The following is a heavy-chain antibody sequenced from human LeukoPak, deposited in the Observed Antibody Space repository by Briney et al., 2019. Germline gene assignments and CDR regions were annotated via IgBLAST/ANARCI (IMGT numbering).Heavy chain of an antibody. Sequence: PSETLSLTCAVYGGSFSGYYWSWIRQPPGKGLEWIGEINHSGSTNYNPSLKSRVTMSVDTSKNQFSLKLSSVTAADTAVYYCARVTPGYGMDVWGQGTTVTVSS. CDR2: INHSGST. V-gene: IGHV4-34*01. CDR3: ARVTPGYGMDV. CDR1: GGSFSGYY. J-gene: IGHJ6*02.